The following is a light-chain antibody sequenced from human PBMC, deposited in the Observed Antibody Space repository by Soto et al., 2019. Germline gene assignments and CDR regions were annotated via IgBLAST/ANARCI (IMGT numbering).Light chain of an antibody. CDR2: RNN. Sequence: QSVLTQPPSASGTPGQRVTISCSGSSSNIGSNYVYWYQQLPGPAPKLLIHRNNQRPSGVPDRFSGSKSGTSASLAISGLQSDDEADYYCAAWDDSPSAFVFGTGTKVTVL. CDR1: SSNIGSNY. J-gene: IGLJ1*01. CDR3: AAWDDSPSAFV. V-gene: IGLV1-47*01.